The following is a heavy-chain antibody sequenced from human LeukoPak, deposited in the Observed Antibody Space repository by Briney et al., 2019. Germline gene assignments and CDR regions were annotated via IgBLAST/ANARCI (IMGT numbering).Heavy chain of an antibody. CDR2: IYHSGST. J-gene: IGHJ5*02. V-gene: IGHV4-4*02. CDR1: GGSISSSNW. D-gene: IGHD5-12*01. CDR3: ASRAGYDCFFFDP. Sequence: PSGTLSLTCAVSGGSISSSNWWSWVRQPPGKGLEWIGEIYHSGSTNYNPSLKSRVTISVDKSKNQFSLKLSSVTAADTAVYYCASRAGYDCFFFDPWGQGTLVTVSS.